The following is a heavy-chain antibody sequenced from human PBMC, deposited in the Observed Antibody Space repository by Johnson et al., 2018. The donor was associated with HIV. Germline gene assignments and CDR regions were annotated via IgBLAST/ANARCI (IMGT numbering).Heavy chain of an antibody. V-gene: IGHV3-30-3*01. J-gene: IGHJ3*02. CDR2: ISYDGSNK. CDR3: ATDIAVGGAFDI. D-gene: IGHD6-19*01. CDR1: GFTFSSYA. Sequence: QVQLVESGGGVVQPGESLRLSCAASGFTFSSYAMHWVRQAPGKGLEWVAVISYDGSNKYYADSVKGRITISRDNSKNTLYLQMNSLRAEDTAVYYCATDIAVGGAFDIWGQGTMVTVSS.